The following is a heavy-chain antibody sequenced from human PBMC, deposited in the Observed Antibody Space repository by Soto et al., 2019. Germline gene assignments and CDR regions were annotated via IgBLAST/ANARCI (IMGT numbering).Heavy chain of an antibody. J-gene: IGHJ2*01. Sequence: QVQVVQSGAEVKKPGASVKVSCKASGYTFTSYAMHWVRQAPGQRLEWMGWINPGNGNTKNSQKFQGSVTITRDTFVSTSYMELSSLRSEDTDVYYCASCASSATTCYFDRWGRGTLVTVSS. CDR3: ASCASSATTCYFDR. CDR1: GYTFTSYA. V-gene: IGHV1-3*01. CDR2: INPGNGNT. D-gene: IGHD3-10*01.